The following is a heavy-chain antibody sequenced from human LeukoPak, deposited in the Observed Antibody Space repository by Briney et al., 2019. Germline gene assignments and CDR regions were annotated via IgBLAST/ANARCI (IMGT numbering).Heavy chain of an antibody. CDR1: GYTFTSYG. D-gene: IGHD4/OR15-4a*01. Sequence: ASVNVSCKASGYTFTSYGISWVRQSPGQGLEWMGWISAYNGNTNYPQKLQGRVTMTTDTSTSTAYMELRSLRSDDTAVYYCARLGANDAFDIWGQRTMVPVSS. J-gene: IGHJ3*02. V-gene: IGHV1-18*01. CDR3: ARLGANDAFDI. CDR2: ISAYNGNT.